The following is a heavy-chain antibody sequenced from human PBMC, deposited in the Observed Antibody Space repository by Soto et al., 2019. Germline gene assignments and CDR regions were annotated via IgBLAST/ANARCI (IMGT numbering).Heavy chain of an antibody. CDR1: GYSFTSYD. CDR2: INPNSGNT. V-gene: IGHV1-8*01. Sequence: QVQLVQSGAEVKKPGASVKVSCKASGYSFTSYDLNWVRQATGQGLEWMGWINPNSGNTGYAQNVQGRVTMTRDTSMSTAYMELSSLRSEDTAVYYCARAYCDGDCYVDYWGQGTLVTVSS. D-gene: IGHD2-21*02. J-gene: IGHJ4*02. CDR3: ARAYCDGDCYVDY.